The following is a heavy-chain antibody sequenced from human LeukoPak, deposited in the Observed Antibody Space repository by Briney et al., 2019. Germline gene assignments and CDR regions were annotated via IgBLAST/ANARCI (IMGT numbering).Heavy chain of an antibody. D-gene: IGHD2-15*01. CDR1: GGSISSYY. Sequence: SETLSLTCTVSGGSISSYYWSWIRQPPGKGLEWIGYIYYSGSTNYNPSLKSRVTISVDTSKDQFSLKLSSVTAADTAVYYCARQSRGSCLDYWGQGTLVTVSS. J-gene: IGHJ4*02. V-gene: IGHV4-59*08. CDR2: IYYSGST. CDR3: ARQSRGSCLDY.